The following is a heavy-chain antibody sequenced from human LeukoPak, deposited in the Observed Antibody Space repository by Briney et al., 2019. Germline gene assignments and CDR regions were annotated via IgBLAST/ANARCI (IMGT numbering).Heavy chain of an antibody. D-gene: IGHD6-6*01. CDR3: ARDVGARLSGF. V-gene: IGHV4-4*02. J-gene: IGHJ4*02. CDR1: GGSISSNNW. CDR2: IYHSGNA. Sequence: SETLSHTCAVSGGSISSNNWWSWVRQPPGKGLEWIGEIYHSGNANYNPSLKTRVTMSVDKSKNQFSLILSSVTAADTAVYYCARDVGARLSGFWGQGTLVTVSS.